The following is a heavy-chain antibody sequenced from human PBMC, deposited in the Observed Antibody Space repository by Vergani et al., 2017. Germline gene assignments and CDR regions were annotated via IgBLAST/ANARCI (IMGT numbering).Heavy chain of an antibody. D-gene: IGHD4-17*01. CDR3: ARGNGDYGGYFDP. CDR2: INTNTGHA. J-gene: IGHJ5*02. V-gene: IGHV7-4-1*02. CDR1: GYTFTSYT. Sequence: QVQLVQSGSELKKPGASLKVSCKASGYTFTSYTINWVRQAPGQGLEWMGWINTNTGHATYAQGFIGRFVFSLETSANTAYLQISSLRSEDSGVYYCARGNGDYGGYFDPWGQGTLVTVSS.